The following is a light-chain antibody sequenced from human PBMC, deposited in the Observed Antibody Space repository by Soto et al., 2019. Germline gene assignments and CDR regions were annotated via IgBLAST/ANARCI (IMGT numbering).Light chain of an antibody. V-gene: IGKV3-20*01. CDR3: QQYFASSWT. CDR1: QSISSTY. Sequence: EIVLTQSPGTLSLSPGERATLSCRASQSISSTYLAWYRQKSGQAPRLLIYAASSRATGIPDRFSGSGSGTDLTLTISRLEPEDFAVYYCQQYFASSWTFGQGTRVDIK. CDR2: AAS. J-gene: IGKJ1*01.